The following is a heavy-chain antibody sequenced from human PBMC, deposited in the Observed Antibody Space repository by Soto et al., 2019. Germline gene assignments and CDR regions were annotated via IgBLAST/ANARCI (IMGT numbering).Heavy chain of an antibody. CDR2: ISGSGGST. Sequence: EVQLLESGGGLVQPGGSLRLSCAASGFTFSSYAMSWVRQAPGKGLEWVSAISGSGGSTYYADSVKGRFTISRDNSKNTLYLQMNSLRAEDTAVYYCAKDRGVYCSGGSCYAFGYWGQGSLVAVSS. D-gene: IGHD2-15*01. CDR3: AKDRGVYCSGGSCYAFGY. CDR1: GFTFSSYA. V-gene: IGHV3-23*01. J-gene: IGHJ4*02.